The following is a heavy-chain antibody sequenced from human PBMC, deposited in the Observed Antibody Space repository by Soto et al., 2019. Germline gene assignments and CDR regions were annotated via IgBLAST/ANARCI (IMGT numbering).Heavy chain of an antibody. D-gene: IGHD2-15*01. Sequence: SVKVSCKTSGISFANSAVQWVRQARGQRLEWIGYIIAGGGTKYARDLQGRLTITRDISTSTAYMELSSLRSEDTAIYYCAAELYSGGRCCSFDIWGQGTMVTVSS. J-gene: IGHJ3*02. CDR1: GISFANSA. CDR3: AAELYSGGRCCSFDI. CDR2: IIAGGGT. V-gene: IGHV1-58*01.